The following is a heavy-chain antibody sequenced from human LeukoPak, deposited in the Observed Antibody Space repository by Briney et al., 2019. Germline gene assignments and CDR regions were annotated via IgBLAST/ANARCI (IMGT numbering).Heavy chain of an antibody. D-gene: IGHD3-10*01. V-gene: IGHV4-34*01. Sequence: SETLSLTCAVSGGSLSGYYWTWIRQPPGKGLEWIGEINHSGSTNYNPSLKSRITISVDTSKNQFSLKLSSVTAADTAIYYCAGLYTSGSYYGYWGQGTLVTVSS. CDR1: GGSLSGYY. CDR3: AGLYTSGSYYGY. J-gene: IGHJ4*02. CDR2: INHSGST.